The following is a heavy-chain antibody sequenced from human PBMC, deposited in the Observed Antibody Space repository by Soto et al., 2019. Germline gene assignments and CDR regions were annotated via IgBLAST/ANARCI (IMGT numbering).Heavy chain of an antibody. CDR1: GDSLRSSYHY. CDR2: IYYTGNT. Sequence: HLHESGPGQVKSSETLSLTCTVSGDSLRSSYHYWGWIRQSPGRGLEWIGSIYYTGNTYYNPSLKSRVSISVHMATNEISLRLRTESVADTAVYYCARVEMYAGEFTPNFDHWGQGALVTVSS. D-gene: IGHD2-8*01. J-gene: IGHJ4*02. V-gene: IGHV4-39*01. CDR3: ARVEMYAGEFTPNFDH.